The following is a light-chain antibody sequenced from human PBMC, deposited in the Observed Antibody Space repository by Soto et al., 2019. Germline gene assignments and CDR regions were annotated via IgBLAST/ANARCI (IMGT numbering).Light chain of an antibody. J-gene: IGKJ2*01. CDR1: RILMYSDGISY. CDR3: MQGTHWPPVT. V-gene: IGKV2-30*01. Sequence: DVVMTQSPLSLPVTLGQPASISCRSRRILMYSDGISYLSWFQQRPGQYPRRLIYKVSNRDSWVPDRFSGSGSGTDFTLKISRVEADDVGVYFCMQGTHWPPVTLGQGTKLEIK. CDR2: KVS.